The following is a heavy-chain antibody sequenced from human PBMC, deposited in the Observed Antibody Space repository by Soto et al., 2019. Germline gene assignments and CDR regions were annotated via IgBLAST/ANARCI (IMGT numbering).Heavy chain of an antibody. J-gene: IGHJ3*02. V-gene: IGHV1-18*01. CDR3: ASRSNLDFSSPDAFDI. CDR2: ISAYNGNT. CDR1: GYTFTSYG. D-gene: IGHD6-13*01. Sequence: ASVKVSCKASGYTFTSYGISWVRQAPGQGLEWMGWISAYNGNTNYAQKLQGRVTMTTDTSTSTAYMELRSLRSDDTAVYYCASRSNLDFSSPDAFDIWGQGTMVTVSS.